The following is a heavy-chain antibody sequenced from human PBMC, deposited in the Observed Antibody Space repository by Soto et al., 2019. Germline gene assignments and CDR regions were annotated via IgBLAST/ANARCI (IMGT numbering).Heavy chain of an antibody. CDR3: ARANGVFYYYMDV. V-gene: IGHV3-72*01. Sequence: GGSLRLSCAASGFTFSDHYMDWVRQAPGKGLEWVGRIRNKANSYATEYAASVKGRFTISRDDSKNSLYLQMNSLKTEDTAVYYCARANGVFYYYMDVWGKGTTVTVSS. CDR2: IRNKANSYAT. J-gene: IGHJ6*03. CDR1: GFTFSDHY. D-gene: IGHD2-8*01.